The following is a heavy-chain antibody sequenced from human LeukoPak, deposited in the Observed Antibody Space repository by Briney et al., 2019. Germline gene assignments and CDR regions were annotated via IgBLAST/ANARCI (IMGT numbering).Heavy chain of an antibody. Sequence: GGSLRLSCAASGFTFSSYAMSWVRQAPGKGLEWVSAIGGSGGSTYYADSVKGRFTISRDNSKNTLYLQMNSLRAEDTAVYYCAVSITIFGVFDYWGQGTLVTVSS. J-gene: IGHJ4*02. D-gene: IGHD3-3*01. CDR2: IGGSGGST. CDR1: GFTFSSYA. CDR3: AVSITIFGVFDY. V-gene: IGHV3-23*01.